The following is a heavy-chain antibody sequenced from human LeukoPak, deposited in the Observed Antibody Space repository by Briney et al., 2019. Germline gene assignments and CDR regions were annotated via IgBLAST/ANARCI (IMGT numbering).Heavy chain of an antibody. D-gene: IGHD6-19*01. CDR3: ARGTPYSSGLGFDP. J-gene: IGHJ5*02. V-gene: IGHV3-13*04. CDR2: IGTAGDT. CDR1: GFTFSSYD. Sequence: GGSLRLSCAASGFTFSSYDMHWVRQATGKGLEWVSGIGTAGDTYYPGSVKGRFTISRENAKNSLYLQMNSLRAGDTAVYYCARGTPYSSGLGFDPWGQGTLVTVSS.